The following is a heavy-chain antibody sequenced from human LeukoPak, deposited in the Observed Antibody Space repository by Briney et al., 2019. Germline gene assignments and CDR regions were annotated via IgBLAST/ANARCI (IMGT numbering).Heavy chain of an antibody. D-gene: IGHD5-18*01. V-gene: IGHV4-34*01. Sequence: SGTLSLTCAVYGGSFSGYYWSWIRQPPGKGLEWIGEINHSGSTNYNPSLKSRVTISVDTSKNQFSLKLSSVTAADTAVYYCARGPTYSYGYFNWFDPWGQGTLVTVSS. J-gene: IGHJ5*02. CDR3: ARGPTYSYGYFNWFDP. CDR2: INHSGST. CDR1: GGSFSGYY.